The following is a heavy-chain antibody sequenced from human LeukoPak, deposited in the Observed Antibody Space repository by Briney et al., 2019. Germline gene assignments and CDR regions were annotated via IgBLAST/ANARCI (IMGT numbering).Heavy chain of an antibody. J-gene: IGHJ4*02. D-gene: IGHD3-9*01. V-gene: IGHV3-74*01. Sequence: PGGSLRLSCAASGFIFSSYWMHWVRQIPGKGLMWVSRINSDGTITNYADSVKGRFTISRDSAKNTVYLQMNSLTAEDTAVYYCARDMTGNVADYWGQGTLVTVSS. CDR3: ARDMTGNVADY. CDR1: GFIFSSYW. CDR2: INSDGTIT.